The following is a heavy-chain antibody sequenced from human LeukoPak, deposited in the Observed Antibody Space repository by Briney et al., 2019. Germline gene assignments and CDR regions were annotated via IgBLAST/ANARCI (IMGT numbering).Heavy chain of an antibody. Sequence: PGRSLRLSCAASGFTFSSYGMHWVRQAPGKGLEWVAVIWYDGSNKYYADSVKGQFTISRDNSKDTLYLQMNSLRAEGTAVYYCARDRSVSYFDSWGQGTLVTVSS. J-gene: IGHJ4*02. V-gene: IGHV3-33*01. CDR3: ARDRSVSYFDS. CDR1: GFTFSSYG. CDR2: IWYDGSNK. D-gene: IGHD1-26*01.